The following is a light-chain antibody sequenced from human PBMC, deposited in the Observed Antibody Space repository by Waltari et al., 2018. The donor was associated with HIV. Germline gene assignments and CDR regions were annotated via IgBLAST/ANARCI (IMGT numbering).Light chain of an antibody. V-gene: IGKV1-NL1*01. J-gene: IGKJ4*01. CDR3: HQYFSDPFS. CDR1: QDIGNS. Sequence: DIQMTQLPSSLSASVGDRVTISCRATQDIGNSVSWYQQRPGELPKLLVYGGFIRQRGVASRITGSGSGTDFSLTISSLQPEDFATYFCHQYFSDPFSFGGGTKVEI. CDR2: GGF.